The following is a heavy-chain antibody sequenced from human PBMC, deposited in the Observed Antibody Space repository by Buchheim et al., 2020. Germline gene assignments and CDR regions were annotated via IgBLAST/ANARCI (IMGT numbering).Heavy chain of an antibody. D-gene: IGHD2-2*01. CDR2: IKSKTDGGTT. V-gene: IGHV3-15*01. Sequence: EVQLVESGGGLVKPGGSLRLSCAASGFTFSNAWMSWVRQAPGKELEWVGRIKSKTDGGTTDYAAPVKDRFTISRDDSKNTLYLQMNSLKTEDTAVYYCTTGCSSTSCYVSGRYYYGMDVWGQGTT. CDR3: TTGCSSTSCYVSGRYYYGMDV. CDR1: GFTFSNAW. J-gene: IGHJ6*02.